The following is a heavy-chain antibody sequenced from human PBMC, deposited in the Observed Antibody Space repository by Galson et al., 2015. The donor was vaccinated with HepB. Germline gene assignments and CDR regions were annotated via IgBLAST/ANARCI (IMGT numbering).Heavy chain of an antibody. CDR3: ARAQTRAAGTHFDY. J-gene: IGHJ4*02. D-gene: IGHD6-13*01. CDR2: ISSSSSYT. CDR1: GGSISSYY. V-gene: IGHV3-11*05. Sequence: LSLTCTVSGGSISSYYWSWIRQPPGKGLEWVSYISSSSSYTNYADSVKGRFTISRDNAKNSLYLQMNSLRAEDTAVYYCARAQTRAAGTHFDYWGQGTLVTVSS.